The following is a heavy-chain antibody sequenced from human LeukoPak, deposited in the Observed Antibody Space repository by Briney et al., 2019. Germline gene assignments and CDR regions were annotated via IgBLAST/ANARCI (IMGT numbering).Heavy chain of an antibody. CDR2: ISYSGST. V-gene: IGHV4-61*08. CDR1: GGSISSGGYY. D-gene: IGHD2-2*01. Sequence: PSQTLSLTCTVSGGSISSGGYYWSWIRQPPGKGLEWIGYISYSGSTNYNPSLKSRVTISADTSKNQFSLKLSSVTAADTAVYYCARSIYQLLRFGYWGQGTLVTVSS. CDR3: ARSIYQLLRFGY. J-gene: IGHJ4*02.